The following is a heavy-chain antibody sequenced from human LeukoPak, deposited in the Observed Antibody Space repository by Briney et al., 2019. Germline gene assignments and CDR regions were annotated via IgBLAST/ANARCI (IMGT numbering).Heavy chain of an antibody. CDR3: ARSDPSSIAAAGAAPL. V-gene: IGHV3-21*01. J-gene: IGHJ4*02. Sequence: GGSLRLSCAASGFTFSSYSMNWVRQAPGKGLEWVSSISSSSSYIYYADSVKGRFTISRDNAKNSLYLQMNSLRAEDTAVYYCARSDPSSIAAAGAAPLWGQGTLVTVSS. CDR2: ISSSSSYI. D-gene: IGHD6-13*01. CDR1: GFTFSSYS.